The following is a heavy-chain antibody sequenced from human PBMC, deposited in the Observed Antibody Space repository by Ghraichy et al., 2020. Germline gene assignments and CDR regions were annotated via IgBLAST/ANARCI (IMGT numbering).Heavy chain of an antibody. V-gene: IGHV3-23*01. Sequence: GGSLRLSCAASGFTFSSYAMSWVRQAPGKGLEWVSAMSSSGGSIYYADSVKGRFTISRDNSKNTLYLQMNSLRAEDTAIYYCANLWRYSGPYYWGQGTLVTVSS. CDR1: GFTFSSYA. CDR3: ANLWRYSGPYY. J-gene: IGHJ4*02. CDR2: MSSSGGSI. D-gene: IGHD6-13*01.